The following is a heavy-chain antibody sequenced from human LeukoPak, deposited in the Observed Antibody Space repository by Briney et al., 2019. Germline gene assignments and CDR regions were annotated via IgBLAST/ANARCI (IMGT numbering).Heavy chain of an antibody. J-gene: IGHJ6*02. Sequence: GGSLRLSCAASGFTVSTNYMSWVRQAPGEGLEWVSVIYSGGSTYYADSVKGRFTISRDNSKNTLYLQMNSLRAEDTAVYYCARLGSTLVGMDVWGQGTTVTVSS. V-gene: IGHV3-66*04. CDR1: GFTVSTNY. CDR2: IYSGGST. CDR3: ARLGSTLVGMDV. D-gene: IGHD6-13*01.